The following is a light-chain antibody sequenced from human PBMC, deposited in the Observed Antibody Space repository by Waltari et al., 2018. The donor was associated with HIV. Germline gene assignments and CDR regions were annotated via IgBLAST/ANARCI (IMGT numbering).Light chain of an antibody. CDR3: QQRSKG. Sequence: EIVLPQSPSPLPLSPGERATLSCRASQSVSGYLAWYQQKPGQAPRLLIYDASNRATGIPARFSGSGSGTDFTLTISSLEPEDFAVYYCQQRSKGFGGGTKVEIK. CDR2: DAS. J-gene: IGKJ4*01. CDR1: QSVSGY. V-gene: IGKV3-11*01.